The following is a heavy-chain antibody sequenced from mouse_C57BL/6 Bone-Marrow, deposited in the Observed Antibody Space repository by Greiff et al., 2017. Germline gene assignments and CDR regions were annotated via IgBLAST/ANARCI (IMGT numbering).Heavy chain of an antibody. D-gene: IGHD2-1*01. CDR3: ARWGNLNYYAMDY. J-gene: IGHJ4*01. CDR2: INPNNGGT. V-gene: IGHV1-26*01. Sequence: EVMLQQSGPELVKPGASVKISCKASGYTFTDYYMNWVKQSHGKSLEWIGDINPNNGGTSYNQKFKGKATLTVDKSSSTAYMELRSLTSEDSAVYYCARWGNLNYYAMDYWGQGTSVTVSS. CDR1: GYTFTDYY.